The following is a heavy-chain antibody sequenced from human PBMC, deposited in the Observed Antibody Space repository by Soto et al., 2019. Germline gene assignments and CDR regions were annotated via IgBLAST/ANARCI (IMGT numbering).Heavy chain of an antibody. D-gene: IGHD2-21*01. CDR2: VYYSGTT. J-gene: IGHJ4*02. CDR3: AXXIXXXXXXXXFDY. CDR1: GGSISSSSYY. V-gene: IGHV4-39*01. Sequence: QLQLQESGPGLVKPSETLSLTCTVSGGSISSSSYYWAWVRQPPGKGLEWIGSVYYSGTTYYNPSLKSRVTISEDTSKNQFSLKLSSVTAADXAXFXXAXXIXXXXXXXXFDYWGQGTLVTVSS.